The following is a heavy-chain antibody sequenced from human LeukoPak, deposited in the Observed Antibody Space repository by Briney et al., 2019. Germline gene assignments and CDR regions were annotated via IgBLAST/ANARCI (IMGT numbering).Heavy chain of an antibody. CDR1: GFTFNIYS. V-gene: IGHV3-21*05. CDR3: ATPGLLGYCSSAVCAPPGY. Sequence: PGGSLRLSCAASGFTFNIYSMNWVRQAPGKGLEWVSYISGSSTHTNYADSVKGRFTISRDNAKKSLYLQMNSLRAEDTAVYYCATPGLLGYCSSAVCAPPGYWGQGTLVTVSS. D-gene: IGHD2-2*01. CDR2: ISGSSTHT. J-gene: IGHJ4*02.